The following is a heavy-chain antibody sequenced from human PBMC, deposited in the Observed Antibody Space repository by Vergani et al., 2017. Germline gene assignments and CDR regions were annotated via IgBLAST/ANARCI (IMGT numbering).Heavy chain of an antibody. CDR2: IYYSGST. J-gene: IGHJ3*02. CDR3: ARDAHDSSGYYFNYAFDI. V-gene: IGHV4-59*13. D-gene: IGHD3-22*01. Sequence: QVQLQESGPGLVKPSETLSLTCTVSGGSISSYYWSWIRQPPGKGLEWIGYIYYSGSTNYNPSLKSRVTISVDTSKNQFSLKLSSVTAADTAVYYCARDAHDSSGYYFNYAFDIWGQGTMVTVSS. CDR1: GGSISSYY.